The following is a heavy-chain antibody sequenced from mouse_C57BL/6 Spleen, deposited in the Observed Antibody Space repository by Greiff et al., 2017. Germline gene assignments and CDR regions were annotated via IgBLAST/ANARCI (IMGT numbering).Heavy chain of an antibody. CDR2: HCARSGNN. Sequence: QVMLQQSGAELARPGASVKLSCKASGYTFTSYGLSWVKQRTGQGLEWIGEHCARSGNNYYNEKFKCKATLNADKSSSKEDMELRILTSEDSAVYFCARNYYGSRYGYAMDYWGQGTSVTVSS. V-gene: IGHV1-81*01. D-gene: IGHD1-1*01. CDR1: GYTFTSYG. CDR3: ARNYYGSRYGYAMDY. J-gene: IGHJ4*01.